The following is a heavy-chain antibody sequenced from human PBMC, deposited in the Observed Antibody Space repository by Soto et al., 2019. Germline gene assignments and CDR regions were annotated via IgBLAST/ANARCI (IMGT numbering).Heavy chain of an antibody. CDR2: IWYDGSNK. Sequence: GGSLRLSCAASGFTFSSYGMHWVRQAPGKGLEWVAVIWYDGSNKYYADSVKGRFTISRDNSKNTLYLQMNSLRAEDTAVYYCGSAGCGWSYYYYYGMDVWGQGTTVTVSS. D-gene: IGHD6-19*01. V-gene: IGHV3-33*01. CDR1: GFTFSSYG. J-gene: IGHJ6*02. CDR3: GSAGCGWSYYYYYGMDV.